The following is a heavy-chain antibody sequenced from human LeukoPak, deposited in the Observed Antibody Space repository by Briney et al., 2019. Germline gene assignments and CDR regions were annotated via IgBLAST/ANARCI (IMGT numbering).Heavy chain of an antibody. V-gene: IGHV3-11*04. J-gene: IGHJ3*02. CDR1: GFTFSDYY. D-gene: IGHD3-22*01. Sequence: GGSLRLSCAASGFTFSDYYMSWIRQAPGKGLEWVSYISSSGSTIYYADSVKGRFTISRGNAKNSLYLQMNSLRAEDTAVYYCARDYYYDSSGYPDYAFDIWGQGTMVTVSS. CDR2: ISSSGSTI. CDR3: ARDYYYDSSGYPDYAFDI.